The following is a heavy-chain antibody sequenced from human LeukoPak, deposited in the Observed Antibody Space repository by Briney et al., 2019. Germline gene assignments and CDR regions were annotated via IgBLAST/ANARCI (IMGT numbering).Heavy chain of an antibody. CDR2: ISAYNGNP. CDR3: ARGSPPRRNYDSRGYYSYYFDY. D-gene: IGHD3-22*01. CDR1: GYTFTSYG. J-gene: IGHJ4*02. V-gene: IGHV1-18*01. Sequence: APVKVSCKASGYTFTSYGISWVRQAPGQGLEWMGWISAYNGNPHYAQKLQGRVTMTTDTSTSTVYMELRSLRSDDTAVYYCARGSPPRRNYDSRGYYSYYFDYWGQGTLVTVSS.